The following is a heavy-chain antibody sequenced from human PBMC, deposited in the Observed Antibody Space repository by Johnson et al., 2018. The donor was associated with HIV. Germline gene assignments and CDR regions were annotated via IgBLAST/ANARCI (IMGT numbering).Heavy chain of an antibody. CDR2: IRGSGGST. Sequence: VQLVESGGGVVRPGGSLRLSCAASGFTFSNSAMGWVRQAPRKGLEWVSAIRGSGGSTYYANSVKGRFTISRDNSKNTLYLKMDSLRAEDTALYYCARDGGTYCGGDCFPDAFDIWGQGTMVTVSS. J-gene: IGHJ3*02. CDR3: ARDGGTYCGGDCFPDAFDI. V-gene: IGHV3-23*04. CDR1: GFTFSNSA. D-gene: IGHD2-21*02.